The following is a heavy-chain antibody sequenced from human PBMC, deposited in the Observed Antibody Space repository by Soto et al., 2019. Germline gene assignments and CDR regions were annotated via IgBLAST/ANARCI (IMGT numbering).Heavy chain of an antibody. CDR1: GFTFSSYA. Sequence: PGGSLRLSCAASGFTFSSYAMSWVRQAPGKGLEWVSAIRGSGDSTYYADSVKGRFTISRDNSKNTLYLQMNSLKTEDTAVYYCTTYYDSSGNEPLTGSFDYWGQGTLVTVSS. CDR2: IRGSGDST. V-gene: IGHV3-23*01. J-gene: IGHJ4*02. CDR3: TTYYDSSGNEPLTGSFDY. D-gene: IGHD3-22*01.